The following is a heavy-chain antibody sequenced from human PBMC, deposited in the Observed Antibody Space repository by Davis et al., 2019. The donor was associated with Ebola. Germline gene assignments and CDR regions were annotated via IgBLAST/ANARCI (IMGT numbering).Heavy chain of an antibody. Sequence: AASVKVSCKASGYTFTSYYMHWVRQAPGQGLEWMGIINPSGGSTSYAQKFQGRVTMTRDTSTSTVYMELSSLRSEDTAVYYCARAGHIVVVTAIAVYYWGQGTLVTVSS. J-gene: IGHJ4*02. CDR2: INPSGGST. D-gene: IGHD2-21*02. CDR1: GYTFTSYY. CDR3: ARAGHIVVVTAIAVYY. V-gene: IGHV1-46*01.